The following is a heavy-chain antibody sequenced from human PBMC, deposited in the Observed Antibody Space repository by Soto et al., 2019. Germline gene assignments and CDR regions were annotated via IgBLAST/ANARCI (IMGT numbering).Heavy chain of an antibody. D-gene: IGHD1-26*01. CDR1: GFTFSSYA. V-gene: IGHV3-23*01. Sequence: EVRLLESGGGLVQPGGSLRLSCAASGFTFSSYAMSWVRQAPGKGLEWVSAISGSGGSTYYADSVKGRFTISRDNSKNTLYLQMNSLRAEDTAVYYCAKGSIVGATTYALFDYWGQGTLVTVSS. CDR2: ISGSGGST. CDR3: AKGSIVGATTYALFDY. J-gene: IGHJ4*02.